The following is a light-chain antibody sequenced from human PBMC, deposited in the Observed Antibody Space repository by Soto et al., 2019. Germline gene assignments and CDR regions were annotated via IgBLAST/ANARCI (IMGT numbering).Light chain of an antibody. J-gene: IGLJ1*01. V-gene: IGLV2-14*01. CDR3: SSYTSSSTYV. CDR2: DVS. Sequence: SVLTQPASVSGSPGPSITISRTGTNNYVGGYNYVSWYQQHPGKAPKLMIYDVSNRPSGVSNRFSGSKSGNTASLTISGLQAEDEADYYCSSYTSSSTYVFGTGTKVTVL. CDR1: NNYVGGYNY.